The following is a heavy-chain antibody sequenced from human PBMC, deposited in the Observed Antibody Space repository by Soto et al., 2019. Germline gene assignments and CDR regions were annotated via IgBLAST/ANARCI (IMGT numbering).Heavy chain of an antibody. CDR3: ARGAVVPAARPPYNWSAP. J-gene: IGHJ5*02. CDR1: GYTFTVYY. V-gene: IGHV1-2*02. D-gene: IGHD2-2*01. Sequence: QVQLVQSGAEVKKPGASVKVSCKASGYTFTVYYMHWVRQAPGQGLEWMGWINPNSGGTNYAQKLKGAVTMPGDTSLSTAERGLGRVRSDDTAVYYCARGAVVPAARPPYNWSAPWGQGTLVTASS. CDR2: INPNSGGT.